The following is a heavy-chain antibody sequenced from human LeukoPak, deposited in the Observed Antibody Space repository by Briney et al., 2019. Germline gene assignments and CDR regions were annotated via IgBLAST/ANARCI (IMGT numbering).Heavy chain of an antibody. J-gene: IGHJ4*02. Sequence: GGSLRLSCAASGFTFNNYVMNWVRQAPGKGLEWVSAITDSSTSAYYADSVKGRFTISRHDSKNTLYLQMNSLRAEDTAVYYCAKGSSSSRPYYFDYWGQGTLVTVSS. CDR2: ITDSSTSA. D-gene: IGHD6-13*01. V-gene: IGHV3-23*01. CDR1: GFTFNNYV. CDR3: AKGSSSSRPYYFDY.